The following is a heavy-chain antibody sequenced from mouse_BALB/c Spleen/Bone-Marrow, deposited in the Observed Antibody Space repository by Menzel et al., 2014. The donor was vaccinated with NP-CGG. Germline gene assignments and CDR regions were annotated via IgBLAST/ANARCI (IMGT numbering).Heavy chain of an antibody. CDR1: GFDFSRYW. Sequence: EVKLVESGGGLVQPGGSLKLSCAASGFDFSRYWMTWVRQAPGKGLEWIGEINPDSSTITYTPSLKDKFIISRDNAKNTLYLQMSKVRSEDTALYYCARPGYYGYQGVWGAGTTVTVSS. J-gene: IGHJ1*01. CDR3: ARPGYYGYQGV. V-gene: IGHV4-1*02. D-gene: IGHD1-2*01. CDR2: INPDSSTI.